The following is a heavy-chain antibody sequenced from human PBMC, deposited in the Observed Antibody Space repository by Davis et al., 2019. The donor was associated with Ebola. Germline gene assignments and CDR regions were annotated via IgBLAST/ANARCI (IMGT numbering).Heavy chain of an antibody. CDR2: ISANDGDT. J-gene: IGHJ5*02. CDR3: ARDGGWVDP. V-gene: IGHV1-18*01. D-gene: IGHD3-10*01. Sequence: ASVKVSCKASGHSFTSYGISWLRQAPGQGLEWMGWISANDGDTAYAQKFQGRVTMTTDTSTSTAYMELRSLRSDDTALYYCARDGGWVDPWGQGTLVTVSS. CDR1: GHSFTSYG.